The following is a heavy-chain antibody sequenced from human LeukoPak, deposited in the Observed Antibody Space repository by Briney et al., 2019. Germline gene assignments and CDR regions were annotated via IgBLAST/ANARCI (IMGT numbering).Heavy chain of an antibody. CDR2: INPNSGGT. J-gene: IGHJ6*04. CDR3: ARENYDSSDV. Sequence: ASVKVSCKASGGTFSSYAISWVRQAPGQGLEWMGRINPNSGGTNYAQKFQGRVTMTRDTSISTAYMELSRLRSDDTAVYYCARENYDSSDVWGKGTTVTVSS. CDR1: GGTFSSYA. V-gene: IGHV1-2*06. D-gene: IGHD3-3*01.